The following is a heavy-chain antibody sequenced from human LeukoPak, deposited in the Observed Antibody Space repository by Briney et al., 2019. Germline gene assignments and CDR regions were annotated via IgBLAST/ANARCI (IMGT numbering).Heavy chain of an antibody. CDR2: ISDSGST. Sequence: SETLSLTCTVSGGSISSYYWSWIRQPPGKGLEWTGYISDSGSTNYNPSLKSRLTVSVDTSKNQFSLKLSSVTAADTAVYYCANYHDYSNFQGAYYLDYWGQGTLVTVSS. V-gene: IGHV4-59*08. D-gene: IGHD4-11*01. CDR3: ANYHDYSNFQGAYYLDY. J-gene: IGHJ4*02. CDR1: GGSISSYY.